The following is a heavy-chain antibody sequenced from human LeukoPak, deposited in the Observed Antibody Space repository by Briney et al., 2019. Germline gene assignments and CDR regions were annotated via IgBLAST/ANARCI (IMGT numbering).Heavy chain of an antibody. CDR3: ARDPGRGVSGYYYYMDV. J-gene: IGHJ6*03. D-gene: IGHD3-3*01. CDR1: GGSISSYY. V-gene: IGHV4-59*01. CDR2: IYYSGST. Sequence: PSETLSLTCTVSGGSISSYYWSWIRQPPGKGLEWIGYIYYSGSTNYNPSLKSRVTISVDTSKNQFSLKLSSVTAADTAVYYCARDPGRGVSGYYYYMDVWGKGTTVTVSS.